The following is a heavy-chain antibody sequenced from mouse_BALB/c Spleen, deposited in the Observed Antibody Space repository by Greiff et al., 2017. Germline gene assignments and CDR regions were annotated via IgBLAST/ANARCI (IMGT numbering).Heavy chain of an antibody. CDR3: ARHNTMCGYSGFAV. D-gene: IGHD1-2*01. CDR1: GFAFSSYD. J-gene: IGHJ1*01. Sequence: EVQLVESGGGLVKPGGSLKLSCAASGFAFSSYDMSWVRQTPEKRLEWVAYISSGGGSTYYPDTVKGRFTISRDNAKNTLYLQMSSLKSQDTAMYFCARHNTMCGYSGFAVWGAGTTLTVSS. CDR2: ISSGGGST. V-gene: IGHV5-12-1*01.